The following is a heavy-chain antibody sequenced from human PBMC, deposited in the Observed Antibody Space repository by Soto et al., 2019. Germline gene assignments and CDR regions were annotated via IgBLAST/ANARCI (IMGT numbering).Heavy chain of an antibody. J-gene: IGHJ6*02. CDR2: IYYSGST. V-gene: IGHV4-30-4*01. D-gene: IGHD2-2*01. CDR3: ARDRQDIVVVPAAAMGGYYGMDV. CDR1: GGSISSGDYY. Sequence: SETLSLTCTVSGGSISSGDYYWSWIRQPPGKGPEWIGYIYYSGSTYYNPSLKSRVTISVDTSKNQFSLKLSSVTAADTAVYYCARDRQDIVVVPAAAMGGYYGMDVWGQGTTVTVSS.